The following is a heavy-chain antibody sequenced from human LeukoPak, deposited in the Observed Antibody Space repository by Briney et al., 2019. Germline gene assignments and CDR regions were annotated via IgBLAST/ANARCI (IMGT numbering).Heavy chain of an antibody. J-gene: IGHJ3*02. CDR1: GGTFSSYA. CDR3: ARPPYPYYYDSSYEWAFDI. CDR2: IIPIFGTA. Sequence: GASVKVSCKASGGTFSSYAISWVRQAPGQGLEWMGGIIPIFGTANYAQKFQGRVTITADESASTAYLELSSLRSEDSAVYYCARPPYPYYYDSSYEWAFDIWGQGTMVTVSS. V-gene: IGHV1-69*13. D-gene: IGHD3-22*01.